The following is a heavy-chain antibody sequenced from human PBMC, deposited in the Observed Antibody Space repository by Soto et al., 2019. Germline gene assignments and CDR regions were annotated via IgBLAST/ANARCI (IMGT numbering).Heavy chain of an antibody. CDR1: WFTFTSYW. CDR2: IKQDGSEK. D-gene: IGHD3-22*01. CDR3: ARDRGYYDSNALHY. V-gene: IGHV3-7*03. Sequence: GGSLRLSCASSWFTFTSYWMSWVRQAPGKGLEWVANIKQDGSEKYYVDSVKGRFIISRDNAKNSLYLQMNSLRAEDTAVYYCARDRGYYDSNALHYWGQGTLVTVSS. J-gene: IGHJ4*02.